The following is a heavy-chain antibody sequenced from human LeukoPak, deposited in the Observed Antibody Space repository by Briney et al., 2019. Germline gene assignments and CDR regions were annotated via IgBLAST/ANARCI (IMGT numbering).Heavy chain of an antibody. CDR3: ARVATSSSGYYSDNY. Sequence: GGSLRLSCAASGFTFSSYSMNWVRQAPGKGLEWVSYISSSSSTIYYADSVKGRFTISRDNAKNSLYLQMNSLRAEDTAVYYCARVATSSSGYYSDNYWGQGTLVTVSS. V-gene: IGHV3-48*04. D-gene: IGHD3-22*01. J-gene: IGHJ4*02. CDR1: GFTFSSYS. CDR2: ISSSSSTI.